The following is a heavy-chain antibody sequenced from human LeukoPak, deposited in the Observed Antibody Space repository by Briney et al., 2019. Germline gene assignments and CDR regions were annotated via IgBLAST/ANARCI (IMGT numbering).Heavy chain of an antibody. Sequence: KPSETLSLTCNVSGGSISSNYWSWIRQPPGKGLEWIGYIYYSGSTNYNPSLKSRVTISGDTSKNQFSLKLSSVTAADTAVYYCARHSRAAYTYGPIDYWGQGTLVTVSS. CDR2: IYYSGST. V-gene: IGHV4-59*08. CDR3: ARHSRAAYTYGPIDY. CDR1: GGSISSNY. D-gene: IGHD5-18*01. J-gene: IGHJ4*02.